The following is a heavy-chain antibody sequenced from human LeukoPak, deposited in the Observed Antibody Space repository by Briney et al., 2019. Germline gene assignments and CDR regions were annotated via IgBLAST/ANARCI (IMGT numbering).Heavy chain of an antibody. J-gene: IGHJ3*01. CDR1: GGSISSGSYY. Sequence: PSQTLSLTCTVSGGSISSGSYYWSWIRQPAGKGLEWIGRIYTSGSTNYNPSLKSRVTISVDTSKNQFSLKLSSVTAADTAVYYCARDLDTPWGQGTMVTVSS. D-gene: IGHD1-1*01. V-gene: IGHV4-61*02. CDR2: IYTSGST. CDR3: ARDLDTP.